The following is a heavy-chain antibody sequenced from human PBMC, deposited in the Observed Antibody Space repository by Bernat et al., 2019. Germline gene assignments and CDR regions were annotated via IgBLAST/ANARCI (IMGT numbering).Heavy chain of an antibody. CDR2: IYYSGST. J-gene: IGHJ6*02. Sequence: QVQLQESGPGLVKPSQTLSLTCTVSGGSISSGDYYWSWIRQPPGKGLEWIGYIYYSGSTYYNPSLKSRVTISVDTPKNQFSLKLSSVTAADTAVYYCARGQYCSGGSCNGMDVWGQGTTVTVSS. D-gene: IGHD2-15*01. CDR3: ARGQYCSGGSCNGMDV. CDR1: GGSISSGDYY. V-gene: IGHV4-30-4*01.